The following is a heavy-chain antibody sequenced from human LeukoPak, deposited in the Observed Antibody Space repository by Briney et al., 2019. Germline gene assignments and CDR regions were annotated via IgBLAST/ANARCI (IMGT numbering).Heavy chain of an antibody. CDR3: ARLHFYGSGSYLDY. CDR2: IYYSGST. J-gene: IGHJ4*02. Sequence: PSETLSLTCTVSGGSISSYYWSWIRQPPGKGLEWIGYIYYSGSTNYNPSLKSRVTISVDTSKNQFSLKLSSVTAADTAVYYCARLHFYGSGSYLDYWGQGTPVTVSS. CDR1: GGSISSYY. D-gene: IGHD3-10*01. V-gene: IGHV4-59*01.